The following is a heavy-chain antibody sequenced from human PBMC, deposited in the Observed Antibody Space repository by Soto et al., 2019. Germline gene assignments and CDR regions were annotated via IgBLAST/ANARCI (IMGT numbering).Heavy chain of an antibody. V-gene: IGHV3-74*01. CDR3: ARYPLRIGDTDYGLDV. J-gene: IGHJ6*02. Sequence: EVQLVESGGGLVQPGGSLILSCAASGFTFSSYWMHWVRQAPGKGLVCVSRINNDGSSTSYADSVKGRFTISRDNAKSTLDLEMSTLRAEDTAVYYCARYPLRIGDTDYGLDVWGQGNTVTVSS. CDR1: GFTFSSYW. CDR2: INNDGSST. D-gene: IGHD3-3*01.